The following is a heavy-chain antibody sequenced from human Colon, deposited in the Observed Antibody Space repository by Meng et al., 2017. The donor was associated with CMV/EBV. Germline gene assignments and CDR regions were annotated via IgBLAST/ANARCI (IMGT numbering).Heavy chain of an antibody. CDR1: GFPFDDYG. V-gene: IGHV3-20*04. D-gene: IGHD6-13*01. CDR2: INWKDDRT. J-gene: IGHJ6*02. CDR3: AAITAATVTLYGMDV. Sequence: GGSLRLSCAASGFPFDDYGMSWVRQVPGKGLEWVSSINWKDDRTAYADSVKGRFTISRDNTKNTLYLQMSSLTTEDTAVYYCAAITAATVTLYGMDVWGLGTTVTVSS.